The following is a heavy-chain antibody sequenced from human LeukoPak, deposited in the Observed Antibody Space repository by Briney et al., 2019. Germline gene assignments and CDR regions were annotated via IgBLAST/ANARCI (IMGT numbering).Heavy chain of an antibody. V-gene: IGHV3-7*01. D-gene: IGHD1-26*01. CDR1: GFTFSGYW. CDR3: ARRRYSGSSQHFDY. CDR2: IKQDGSEK. Sequence: PGGSLRLSCAASGFTFSGYWMSWVRQAPGKGLEWVANIKQDGSEKYYVDSVKGRFTICRDNAKNSLYLQMNSLRAEDTAVYHCARRRYSGSSQHFDYWGQGTLVTVSS. J-gene: IGHJ4*02.